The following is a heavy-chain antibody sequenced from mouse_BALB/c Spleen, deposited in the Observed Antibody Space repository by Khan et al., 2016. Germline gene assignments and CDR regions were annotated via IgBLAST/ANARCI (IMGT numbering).Heavy chain of an antibody. Sequence: EVQLQESGGGLVHPGGSLKLSCAASGFDFSRYWMSWVRQAPGKGLEWIGEINPDSYTINYTPSLKDKFIISRDNAKNTLYLQMSKVRSEDTALYYCARAGYYGYLAYWVQGTLVTVSA. CDR2: INPDSYTI. D-gene: IGHD1-1*01. CDR3: ARAGYYGYLAY. J-gene: IGHJ3*01. V-gene: IGHV4-1*02. CDR1: GFDFSRYW.